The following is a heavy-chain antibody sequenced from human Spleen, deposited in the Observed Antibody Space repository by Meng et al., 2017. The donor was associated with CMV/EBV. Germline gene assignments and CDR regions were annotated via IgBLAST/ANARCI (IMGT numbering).Heavy chain of an antibody. J-gene: IGHJ4*02. CDR1: GFTFSSYN. V-gene: IGHV3-21*01. D-gene: IGHD3-22*01. CDR2: ISSSSSYI. CDR3: ARVHYYDSSGYSH. Sequence: GESLKISCAASGFTFSSYNMNWVRQAPGKGLEWVSSISSSSSYIYYADSVKGRFTISRDNAKNSLYLQMNSLRAEDTAVYYCARVHYYDSSGYSHWGQGTLVTVSS.